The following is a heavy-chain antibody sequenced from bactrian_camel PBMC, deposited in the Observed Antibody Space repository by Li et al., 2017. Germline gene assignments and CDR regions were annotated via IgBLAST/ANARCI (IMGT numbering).Heavy chain of an antibody. CDR3: AAERTPHCKAAFQGLGLILAFTS. CDR2: IDRDGIT. D-gene: IGHD3*01. J-gene: IGHJ6*01. V-gene: IGHV3S53*01. Sequence: HVQLVESGGGSVQAGGSLRLSCAAPGYIGNKYCMGWFRQAPGKQREGVAGIDRDGITTYADSVKGRFTTSQDNAKNTLYLQMDNLKPDDTALYYCAAERTPHCKAAFQGLGLILAFTSGGQGTQVTVS. CDR1: GYIGNKYC.